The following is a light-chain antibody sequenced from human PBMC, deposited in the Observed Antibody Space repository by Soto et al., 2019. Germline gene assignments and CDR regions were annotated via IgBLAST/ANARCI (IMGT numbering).Light chain of an antibody. V-gene: IGLV2-11*01. CDR1: SSDVGGYNY. J-gene: IGLJ1*01. Sequence: QSALTQPRSVSGSXGQSVXXSCTGTSSDVGGYNYVSWYQQHPGKAPKLMIYDVSKRPSGVPDRFSGSKSGNTASLTISGLQAEDEADYYCCSYAGSYSYVFGTGTKLTVL. CDR3: CSYAGSYSYV. CDR2: DVS.